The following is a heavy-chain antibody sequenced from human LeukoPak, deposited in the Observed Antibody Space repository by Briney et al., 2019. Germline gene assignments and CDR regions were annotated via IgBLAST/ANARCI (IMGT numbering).Heavy chain of an antibody. J-gene: IGHJ3*02. Sequence: GASVKVSCKASGYTFTSYGISWVRQAPGQGLEWMGWISAYNGNTNYAQKLQGRVTMTTDTSTSTAYMELRSLRSDDTAVYYCAREKSQSFSLLPDAFDIWGQGTMVTVSS. D-gene: IGHD3-22*01. CDR2: ISAYNGNT. V-gene: IGHV1-18*01. CDR1: GYTFTSYG. CDR3: AREKSQSFSLLPDAFDI.